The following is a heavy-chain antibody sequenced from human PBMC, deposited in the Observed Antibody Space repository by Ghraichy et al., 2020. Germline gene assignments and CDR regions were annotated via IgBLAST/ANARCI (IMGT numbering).Heavy chain of an antibody. V-gene: IGHV3-15*01. J-gene: IGHJ4*02. CDR2: IKSKTDGGTT. D-gene: IGHD3-22*01. Sequence: GESLNISCAASGFTFSNAWMSWVRQAPGKGLEWVGRIKSKTDGGTTDYAAPVKGRFTISRDDSKNTLYLQMNSLKTEDTALYYCTSYYYDGSDYYRGDYWGQGTLVTVSS. CDR1: GFTFSNAW. CDR3: TSYYYDGSDYYRGDY.